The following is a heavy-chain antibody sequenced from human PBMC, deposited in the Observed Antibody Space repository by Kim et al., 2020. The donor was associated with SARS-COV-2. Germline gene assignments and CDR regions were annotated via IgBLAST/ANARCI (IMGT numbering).Heavy chain of an antibody. CDR1: GGSISSYY. V-gene: IGHV4-59*13. CDR3: ARGDAAAGLDY. J-gene: IGHJ4*02. D-gene: IGHD6-13*01. Sequence: SETLSLTCTVAGGSISSYYWSWVRQPPGKGLEWIGYTYYSGSPNYNPSLKSRVTIAVDTSKNQFSLKLSSVTAADTAVYYFARGDAAAGLDYWGQGTLVTVSS. CDR2: TYYSGSP.